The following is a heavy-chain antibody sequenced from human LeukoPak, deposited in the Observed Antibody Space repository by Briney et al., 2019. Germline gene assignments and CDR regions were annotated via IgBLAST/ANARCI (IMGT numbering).Heavy chain of an antibody. Sequence: GGSLRLSCAASGFTFDDYAMHWVRQAPGKGLEWVSGISWNSGNIVYADSVKGRFTISRDNAKNSLYLQMNSLRAEDSALYYCVKADQWKLLDYWGQGTLVTVSS. CDR3: VKADQWKLLDY. J-gene: IGHJ4*02. V-gene: IGHV3-9*01. CDR2: ISWNSGNI. D-gene: IGHD1-26*01. CDR1: GFTFDDYA.